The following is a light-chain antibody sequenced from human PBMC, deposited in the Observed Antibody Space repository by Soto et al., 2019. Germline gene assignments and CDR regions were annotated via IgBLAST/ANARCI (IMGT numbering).Light chain of an antibody. J-gene: IGLJ2*01. V-gene: IGLV1-44*01. CDR3: AAWDDSLNVVL. CDR2: GNN. Sequence: QSVLTQPPSASGTPGQRVTISCSGSSSNIGSNTVNWYQQLPGTAPKLLIYGNNQRPSGVPDRFSGSKSGTSASLAISGLQSDDETDYYCAAWDDSLNVVLFGGGTKVTVL. CDR1: SSNIGSNT.